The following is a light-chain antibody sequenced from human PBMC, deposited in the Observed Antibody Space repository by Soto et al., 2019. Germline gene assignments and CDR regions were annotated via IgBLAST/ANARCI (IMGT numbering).Light chain of an antibody. Sequence: QSVLTQPPSVSGAPGQRVTTSCTGTSSNIGAGYDVHWYQQFPGTAPKLLIYGNRNRPSGVPDRLSGSKSGTSASLAITGLQAEDEATYYCQSCDSSLSGSGVFGNGTKVTVL. CDR3: QSCDSSLSGSGV. CDR2: GNR. CDR1: SSNIGAGYD. V-gene: IGLV1-40*01. J-gene: IGLJ1*01.